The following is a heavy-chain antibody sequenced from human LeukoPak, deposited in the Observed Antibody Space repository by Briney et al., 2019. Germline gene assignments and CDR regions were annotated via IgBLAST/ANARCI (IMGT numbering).Heavy chain of an antibody. CDR3: VRGSPRYLDY. CDR2: TYYRTKWYN. Sequence: SQTLSLTCAISGDSVSSNSATWNWIRQSPSRGLEWLGRTYYRTKWYNEYAVSVKSRITINPDTPKNQFSLQLNSVTPEDTAVYYCVRGSPRYLDYWGQGTLVTVSS. D-gene: IGHD6-19*01. CDR1: GDSVSSNSAT. J-gene: IGHJ4*02. V-gene: IGHV6-1*01.